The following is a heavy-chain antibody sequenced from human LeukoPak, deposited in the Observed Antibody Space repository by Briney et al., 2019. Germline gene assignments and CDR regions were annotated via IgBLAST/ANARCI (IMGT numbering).Heavy chain of an antibody. Sequence: GGSLRLSCAASGFTFSSYAMSWVRQAPGKGLEWVSAISASGGRTDYADSVKGRFTISRDNSKNTLYLQMNSLGAEDTAVYYCAKRLIGMIVVDYWGQGTLVTVSS. CDR1: GFTFSSYA. CDR2: ISASGGRT. V-gene: IGHV3-23*01. D-gene: IGHD3-22*01. CDR3: AKRLIGMIVVDY. J-gene: IGHJ4*02.